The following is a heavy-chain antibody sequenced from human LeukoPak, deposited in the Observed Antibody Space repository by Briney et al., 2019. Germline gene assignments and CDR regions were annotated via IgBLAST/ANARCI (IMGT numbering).Heavy chain of an antibody. J-gene: IGHJ3*02. CDR1: GFTFSTAW. V-gene: IGHV3-15*01. D-gene: IGHD4-11*01. CDR2: IKGKTDGGTT. CDR3: TTHANSVTRTALDI. Sequence: GGSLRLSCAASGFTFSTAWMSWVRQAPGKGLEWVGRIKGKTDGGTTDYAAPVKGRFTISRDDSKNTLYLQMSSLKSEDTALYYCTTHANSVTRTALDIWGQGTMVTVSS.